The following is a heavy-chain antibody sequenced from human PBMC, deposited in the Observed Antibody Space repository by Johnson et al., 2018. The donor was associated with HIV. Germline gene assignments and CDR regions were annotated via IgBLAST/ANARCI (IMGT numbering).Heavy chain of an antibody. D-gene: IGHD4-17*01. J-gene: IGHJ3*02. CDR1: GFTFSNYD. CDR2: IGTAGDT. CDR3: ARDVTKDAFDI. V-gene: IGHV3-13*01. Sequence: EVQLVESGGRLVKPGGSLRLSCAASGFTFSNYDIHWVRQATGKGLEWVSTIGTAGDTYYADSVKGRFTISRDNSKNTLYLQMNSLRAEDTAVYYCARDVTKDAFDIWGQGTMVTVSS.